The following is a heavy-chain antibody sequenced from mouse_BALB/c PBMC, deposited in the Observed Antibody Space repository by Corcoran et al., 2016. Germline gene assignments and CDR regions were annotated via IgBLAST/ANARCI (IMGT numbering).Heavy chain of an antibody. CDR1: GYTFTNYG. J-gene: IGHJ4*01. V-gene: IGHV9-3-1*01. CDR3: AREPRAMDY. CDR2: INTYTGEP. Sequence: QIQLVQSGPELKKPGETVKISCKASGYTFTNYGRNWGKQAPGKGLNWMGCINTYTGEPTYADDFKGRFAFSLETSASTAYLQINNLKNEDTASYCCAREPRAMDYWGQGTSVTVSS.